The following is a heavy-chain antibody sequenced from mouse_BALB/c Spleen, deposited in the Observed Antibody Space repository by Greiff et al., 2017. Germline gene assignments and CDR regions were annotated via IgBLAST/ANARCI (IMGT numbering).Heavy chain of an antibody. CDR2: INSNGGST. Sequence: EVKVVESGGGLVQPGGSLKLSCAASGFTFSSYGMSWVRQTPDKRLELVATINSNGGSTYYPDSVKGRFTISRDNAKNTLYLQMSSLKSEDTAMYYCARDYAYAMDYWGQGTSVTVSS. D-gene: IGHD2-12*01. V-gene: IGHV5-6-3*01. CDR1: GFTFSSYG. J-gene: IGHJ4*01. CDR3: ARDYAYAMDY.